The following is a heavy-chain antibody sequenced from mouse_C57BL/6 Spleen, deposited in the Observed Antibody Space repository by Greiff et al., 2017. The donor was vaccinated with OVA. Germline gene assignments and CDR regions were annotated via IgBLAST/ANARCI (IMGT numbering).Heavy chain of an antibody. CDR2: IDPSDSYT. V-gene: IGHV1-69*01. CDR1: GYTFTSYW. J-gene: IGHJ3*01. CDR3: ARGTEAFDY. Sequence: QVQLQQPGAELVMPGASVKLSCKASGYTFTSYWMHWVKQRPGQGLEWIGEIDPSDSYTNYHQKFKGKSTLTVDESSNTTYMQLSSLTSEDSAVYYCARGTEAFDYWGQGTLVTVSA. D-gene: IGHD3-3*01.